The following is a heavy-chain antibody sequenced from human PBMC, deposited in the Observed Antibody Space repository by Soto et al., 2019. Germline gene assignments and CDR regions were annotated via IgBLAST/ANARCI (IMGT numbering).Heavy chain of an antibody. CDR2: INPFKGDT. V-gene: IGHV1-18*01. CDR3: ARVKVPAAILGAFDL. CDR1: GYTFSTYG. J-gene: IGHJ3*01. Sequence: QVQLVQSGAEMKKPGASVKVSFKASGYTFSTYGITWVRQAPGQGLDCMGWINPFKGDTNSAARFQDRVTMTTDTSTRTVYMELRSLRSDDTAVYYCARVKVPAAILGAFDLWGQGTLVTVSS. D-gene: IGHD2-2*02.